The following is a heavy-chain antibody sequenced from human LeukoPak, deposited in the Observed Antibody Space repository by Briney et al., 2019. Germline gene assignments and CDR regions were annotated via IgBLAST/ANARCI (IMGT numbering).Heavy chain of an antibody. CDR2: ISSSGSTK. Sequence: GGSLRLSCAASGFTFSDYYMSWLRQAPGKGLEWVSYISSSGSTKFYADSVKGRFTISRDNAKNSLYLQIISLRAEETAGYYCARDADYGDSYFDYWGQGTLVTVSS. J-gene: IGHJ4*02. CDR1: GFTFSDYY. D-gene: IGHD4-17*01. CDR3: ARDADYGDSYFDY. V-gene: IGHV3-11*01.